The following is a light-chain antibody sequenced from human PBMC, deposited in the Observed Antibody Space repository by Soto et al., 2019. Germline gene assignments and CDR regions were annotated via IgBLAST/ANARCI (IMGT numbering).Light chain of an antibody. CDR3: QQRSNWPPV. V-gene: IGKV3-15*01. CDR2: GAS. Sequence: EIVMTQSPATLSVSPGEGATLSCRASQSVSSKLAWYQQKPGQAPRLLIYGASTRATGIPARFSGSGSGTEFTLIISSLEPEDFAVYYCQQRSNWPPVFGGGTKVEIK. J-gene: IGKJ4*01. CDR1: QSVSSK.